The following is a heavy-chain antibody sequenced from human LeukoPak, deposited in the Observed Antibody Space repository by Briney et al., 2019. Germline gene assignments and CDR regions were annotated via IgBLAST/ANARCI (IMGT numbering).Heavy chain of an antibody. Sequence: PGGSLRLSCAASGFTFSSYGMHWVRQAPGKGLEWVAVIWFDGSNKYYADSVKGRFTISRDNAKNSPYLQMNSLRDEDTAVYYCARMIDYNYGYAFDYWGQGTLVTVSS. CDR1: GFTFSSYG. V-gene: IGHV3-33*01. D-gene: IGHD5-18*01. J-gene: IGHJ4*02. CDR3: ARMIDYNYGYAFDY. CDR2: IWFDGSNK.